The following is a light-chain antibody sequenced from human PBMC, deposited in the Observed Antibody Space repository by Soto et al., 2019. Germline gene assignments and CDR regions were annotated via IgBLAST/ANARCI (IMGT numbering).Light chain of an antibody. CDR2: SNN. Sequence: QSVLTQPPSASGTPGQRVTISCSGSSSNIGSNTVNWYQQLPGMAPKLLIYSNNQRPSGVPDRFSGSKSGTSASLAISGLQSEDEADYYCATWNDRLNGPVFGGGTKLTVL. CDR3: ATWNDRLNGPV. J-gene: IGLJ2*01. V-gene: IGLV1-44*01. CDR1: SSNIGSNT.